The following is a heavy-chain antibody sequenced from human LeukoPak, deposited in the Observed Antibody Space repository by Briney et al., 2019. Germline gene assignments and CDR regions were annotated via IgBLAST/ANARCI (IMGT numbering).Heavy chain of an antibody. CDR2: ISYDGSNE. Sequence: GRSLRLSCAASGFTFSSYAMHWVHQAPGKGLEWVAVISYDGSNEYYADSVKGRFTISRDNSKNTLYLQMNSLRAEDTAVHYCARDHSSSWYYFDYWGQGTLVTVSS. V-gene: IGHV3-30-3*01. CDR3: ARDHSSSWYYFDY. D-gene: IGHD6-13*01. J-gene: IGHJ4*02. CDR1: GFTFSSYA.